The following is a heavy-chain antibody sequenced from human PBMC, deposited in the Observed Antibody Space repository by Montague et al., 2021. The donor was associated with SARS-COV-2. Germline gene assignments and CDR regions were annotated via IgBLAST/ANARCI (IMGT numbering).Heavy chain of an antibody. CDR1: GGSFSGYY. CDR2: INHSGST. D-gene: IGHD4-23*01. V-gene: IGHV4-34*01. Sequence: SETLSLTCAVYGGSFSGYYWSWIRQPPGKGLGWIGEINHSGSTNYNPSLKSRVTISVDTSKNQFSLKLSSVTAADTAVYYCARLRMTTVEKDAFDIWGQGTMVTVSS. J-gene: IGHJ3*02. CDR3: ARLRMTTVEKDAFDI.